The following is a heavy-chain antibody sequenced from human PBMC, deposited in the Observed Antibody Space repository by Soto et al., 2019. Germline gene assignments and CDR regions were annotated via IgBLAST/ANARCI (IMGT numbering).Heavy chain of an antibody. J-gene: IGHJ5*02. CDR3: AKDGGKDGYFGNWFDP. V-gene: IGHV1-18*01. Sequence: GASVKVSCKAPGYTFTSYGISWVRQAPGQGLEWMGWISAYNGNTNYAQKLKGRVTMTTDTSTTTAYMELSSLRSDDTAVYYCAKDGGKDGYFGNWFDPWGQGTLVTVSS. CDR2: ISAYNGNT. D-gene: IGHD5-12*01. CDR1: GYTFTSYG.